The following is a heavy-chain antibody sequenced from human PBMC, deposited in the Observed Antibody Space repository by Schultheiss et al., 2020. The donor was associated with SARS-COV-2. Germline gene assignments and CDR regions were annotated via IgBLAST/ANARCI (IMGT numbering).Heavy chain of an antibody. CDR2: IYYSGST. D-gene: IGHD3-10*01. V-gene: IGHV4-31*03. J-gene: IGHJ5*02. CDR1: GGSISSGGYY. CDR3: ARGWYYGSGRIDP. Sequence: SETLSLTCTVSGGSISSGGYYWSWIRQHPGKGLEWIGYIYYSGSTYYNPSLKSRDTISVDTSKNQFSLKLSSVTAADTAVYYCARGWYYGSGRIDPWGQGTLVTVSS.